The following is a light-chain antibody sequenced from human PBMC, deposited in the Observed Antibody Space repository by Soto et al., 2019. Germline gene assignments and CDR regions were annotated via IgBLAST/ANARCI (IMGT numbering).Light chain of an antibody. CDR1: RGDVGTYNL. V-gene: IGLV2-23*01. J-gene: IGLJ2*01. CDR3: CSYAGSYTLI. CDR2: EDT. Sequence: QSVLTQPASVSGSPGQSITISCIGTRGDVGTYNLVSWYQQHPGKAPKLMIYEDTKRPSGVSSRFSGSKSGNMASLTISGLQAEDAAAYYCCSYAGSYTLIFGGGTKLTVL.